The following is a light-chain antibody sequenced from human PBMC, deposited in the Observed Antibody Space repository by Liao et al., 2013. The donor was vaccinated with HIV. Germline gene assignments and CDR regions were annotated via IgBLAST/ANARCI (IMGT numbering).Light chain of an antibody. J-gene: IGLJ3*02. CDR3: QIWDNNSDHWV. CDR1: KLGDKY. CDR2: QDS. V-gene: IGLV3-1*01. Sequence: SYELTQPPSVSVSPGQTASITCSGDKLGDKYACWYQQKPGQSPVLVIYQDSKRPSGIPERISGSNSGNTATLTISRVEAGDEADYYCQIWDNNSDHWVFGGGTKLTVL.